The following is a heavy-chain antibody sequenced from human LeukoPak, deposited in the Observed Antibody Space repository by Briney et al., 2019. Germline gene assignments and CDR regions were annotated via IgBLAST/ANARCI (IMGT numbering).Heavy chain of an antibody. J-gene: IGHJ4*02. Sequence: PGGSLRLPCAASGFTFSSYGMHWVRQAPGKGLEWVAVISYDGSNKYYADSVKGRFTISRDNSKNTLYLQMNSLRPEDTAVYYCARDYYYDSSGYYWGQGTLVTVSS. V-gene: IGHV3-30*03. CDR2: ISYDGSNK. CDR1: GFTFSSYG. D-gene: IGHD3-22*01. CDR3: ARDYYYDSSGYY.